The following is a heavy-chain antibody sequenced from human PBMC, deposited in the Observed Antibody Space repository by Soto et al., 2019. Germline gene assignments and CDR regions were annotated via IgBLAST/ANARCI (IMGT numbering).Heavy chain of an antibody. J-gene: IGHJ4*02. CDR2: ISYDGSNT. V-gene: IGHV3-30-3*01. CDR1: GFTFSNYA. Sequence: GGSLRLSCAASGFTFSNYAMDWVRQAPGKGLEWVAVISYDGSNTYYADSVKGRFTISRDNSENTLYLQMNSLRAEDTAVYFCARALGYCSGGSCYKYFDYWGQGTLVTVSS. D-gene: IGHD2-15*01. CDR3: ARALGYCSGGSCYKYFDY.